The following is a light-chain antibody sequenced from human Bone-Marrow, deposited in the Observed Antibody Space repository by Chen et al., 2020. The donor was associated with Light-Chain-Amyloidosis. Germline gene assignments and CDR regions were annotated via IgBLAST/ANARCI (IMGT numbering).Light chain of an antibody. Sequence: SYELTQPPSWSVHPGQKARITCSGDDLPTKYAYWYQQKPGQAPVLVIHRDTERPSGISERFSGSSSGTTATLTISGVQAEDEADYHCQSADSSGTYEVIFGGGTKLTVL. J-gene: IGLJ2*01. V-gene: IGLV3-25*03. CDR1: DLPTKY. CDR2: RDT. CDR3: QSADSSGTYEVI.